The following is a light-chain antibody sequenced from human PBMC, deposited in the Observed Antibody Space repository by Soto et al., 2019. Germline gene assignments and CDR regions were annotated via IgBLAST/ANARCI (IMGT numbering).Light chain of an antibody. CDR1: QGISNY. CDR2: GAS. CDR3: QNYNSVPQT. J-gene: IGKJ1*01. V-gene: IGKV1-27*01. Sequence: DIQMTQSPSSLSASVGDRVTITCRASQGISNYLAWYQQKPGKVPKLLIYGASTLQSGVPSRFSGSGTGTDFTLTISSLQPEDVATYYCQNYNSVPQTVGQGTKVDIK.